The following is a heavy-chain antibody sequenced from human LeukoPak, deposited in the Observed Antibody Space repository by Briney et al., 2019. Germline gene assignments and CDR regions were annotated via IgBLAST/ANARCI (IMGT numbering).Heavy chain of an antibody. J-gene: IGHJ4*02. CDR3: ARGRGYYDYVWGSYRYTTPYYFDY. D-gene: IGHD3-16*02. CDR1: GGSFSGYY. V-gene: IGHV4-34*01. Sequence: SETLSLTCAVYGGSFSGYYWSWIRQPPGKGLEWIGEINHSGSTNYNPSLKSRVTISVDTSKNQFSLKLSSVTAADTAVYYCARGRGYYDYVWGSYRYTTPYYFDYWGQGTQVTVSS. CDR2: INHSGST.